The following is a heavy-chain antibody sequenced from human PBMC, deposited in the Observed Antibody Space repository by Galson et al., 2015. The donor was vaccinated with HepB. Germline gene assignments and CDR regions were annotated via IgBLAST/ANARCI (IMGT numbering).Heavy chain of an antibody. J-gene: IGHJ4*02. D-gene: IGHD5-24*01. CDR2: IIPILGIA. V-gene: IGHV1-69*04. CDR1: GGTFSSYT. CDR3: ARDLEEMAHDY. Sequence: SVKVSCKASGGTFSSYTISWVRQAPGQGLEWMGRIIPILGIANYAQKFQGRVTITADKSTSTAYMELSSLRSEDTAVYYCARDLEEMAHDYWGQGTLVTVSS.